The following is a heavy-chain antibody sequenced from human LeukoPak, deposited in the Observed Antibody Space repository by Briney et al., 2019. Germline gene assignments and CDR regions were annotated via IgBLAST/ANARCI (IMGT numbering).Heavy chain of an antibody. CDR1: GFTFSSYG. Sequence: GGSLRLSCAASGFTFSSYGMHWVRQAPGKGLEWVAFIRYDGSNKYYADSVKGRFTISRDNSKNTLYLQMNSLRAEDTAVYYCARWRKWLHHAFDIWGQGTMVTVSS. CDR3: ARWRKWLHHAFDI. V-gene: IGHV3-30*02. J-gene: IGHJ3*02. CDR2: IRYDGSNK. D-gene: IGHD3-22*01.